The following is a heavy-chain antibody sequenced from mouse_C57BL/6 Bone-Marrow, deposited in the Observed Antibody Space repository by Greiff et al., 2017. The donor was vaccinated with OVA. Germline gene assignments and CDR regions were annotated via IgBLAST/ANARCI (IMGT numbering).Heavy chain of an antibody. D-gene: IGHD1-1*01. J-gene: IGHJ2*01. CDR2: IDPSDSNT. Sequence: QVQLQQPGAELVKPGASVKLSCKASGYTFTSYWMQWVKQRPGQGLEWIGEIDPSDSNTNYNQKFKGKATLTVDTSSSTAYMQLSSLTSEDSAVYYCARRLLGDWGQGTTLTVSS. V-gene: IGHV1-50*01. CDR1: GYTFTSYW. CDR3: ARRLLGD.